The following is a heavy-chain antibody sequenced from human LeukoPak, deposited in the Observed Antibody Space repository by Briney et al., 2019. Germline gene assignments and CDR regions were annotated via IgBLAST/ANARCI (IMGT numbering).Heavy chain of an antibody. CDR2: IYYSGST. CDR1: GGSISSSSYY. CDR3: ARSQGLLYKFDY. D-gene: IGHD2-2*02. J-gene: IGHJ4*02. Sequence: SETLSLTCTVSGGSISSSSYYWSWIRQPPGKGLEWIGSIYYSGSTYYNPSLKSRVTISVDTSKNQFSLKLSSVTAADTAVYYCARSQGLLYKFDYWGQGTLVTVSS. V-gene: IGHV4-39*07.